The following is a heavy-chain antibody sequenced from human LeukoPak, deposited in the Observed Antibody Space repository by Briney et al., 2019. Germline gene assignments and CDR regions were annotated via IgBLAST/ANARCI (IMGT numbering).Heavy chain of an antibody. CDR2: INPHSGGT. CDR3: ARLTQLMTVTTGYFDY. D-gene: IGHD4-11*01. Sequence: GASVKVSCKASGYTFTGYYIHWVRQAPGQGLEWMGWINPHSGGTNYAQKLQGRVTMTTDTSTSTAYMELRSLRSDDTAVYYCARLTQLMTVTTGYFDYWGQGTLVTVSS. CDR1: GYTFTGYY. V-gene: IGHV1-2*02. J-gene: IGHJ4*02.